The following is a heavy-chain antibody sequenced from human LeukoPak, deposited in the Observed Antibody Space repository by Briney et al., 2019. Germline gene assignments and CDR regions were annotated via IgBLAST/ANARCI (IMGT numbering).Heavy chain of an antibody. CDR2: ISGSGGST. Sequence: PGGSLRLSCAASGFTFSSYAMSWVRQAPGKGLEWVSAISGSGGSTYCADSVKGRFTISRDNSKNTLYLQMNSLRAEDTAVYYCAKGAGYDYVWGSYRYTGGGAFDIWGQGTMVTVSS. CDR1: GFTFSSYA. V-gene: IGHV3-23*01. J-gene: IGHJ3*02. D-gene: IGHD3-16*02. CDR3: AKGAGYDYVWGSYRYTGGGAFDI.